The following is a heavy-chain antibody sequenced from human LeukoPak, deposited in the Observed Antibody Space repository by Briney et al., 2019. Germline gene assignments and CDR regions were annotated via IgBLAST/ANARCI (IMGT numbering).Heavy chain of an antibody. J-gene: IGHJ4*02. CDR1: GFTFSSYA. Sequence: GSLRLSCAASGFTFSSYAMRWVRQAPGKGLGWVSAISGSGGSTYYADSVKGRFTISRDNSKNTLYLEMNSLRAEDTAVYYCAKHGTGPIDYWGQGTLVTVSS. CDR3: AKHGTGPIDY. D-gene: IGHD3/OR15-3a*01. V-gene: IGHV3-23*01. CDR2: ISGSGGST.